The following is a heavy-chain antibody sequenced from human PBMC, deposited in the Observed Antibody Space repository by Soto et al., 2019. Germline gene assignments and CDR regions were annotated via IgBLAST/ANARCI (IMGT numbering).Heavy chain of an antibody. V-gene: IGHV1-46*02. CDR2: ISPSGHTT. CDR1: GDTFKNFY. D-gene: IGHD3-3*01. Sequence: QVQLVQSGAEVKKPGASANLSCKASGDTFKNFYIHWVRQAPGQGLEWLGMISPSGHTTTYPQKCQGRATMTRDPSTSPLYMELSSLRSDDTALYYCARHFGMVKDYYYYYGMDVWGQGTTVTVSS. J-gene: IGHJ6*02. CDR3: ARHFGMVKDYYYYYGMDV.